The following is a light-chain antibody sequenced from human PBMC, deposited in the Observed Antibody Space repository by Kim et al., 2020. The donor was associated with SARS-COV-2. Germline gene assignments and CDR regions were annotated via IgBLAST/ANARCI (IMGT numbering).Light chain of an antibody. Sequence: VSLSPGQTASISCSGDNLGDKFVWLYQQRPSHSPLLVFYQDDKRPSGIPELFCGSISGSTAPLTISGTQAMYEADYYCQAWDNGVVFGGGTKLTVL. CDR3: QAWDNGVV. CDR1: NLGDKF. CDR2: QDD. V-gene: IGLV3-1*01. J-gene: IGLJ2*01.